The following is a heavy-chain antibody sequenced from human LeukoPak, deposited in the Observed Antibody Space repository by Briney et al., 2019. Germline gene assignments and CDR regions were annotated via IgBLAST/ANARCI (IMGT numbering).Heavy chain of an antibody. J-gene: IGHJ4*02. CDR3: AGGTGAFDY. CDR2: IYHSGST. Sequence: PSETLSLTCTVSGGSISSSSYYWGWIRQPPGKGLEWIGSIYHSGSTYYNPSLKSRVTISVDTSKSQFSLKLSSVTAADTAVYYCAGGTGAFDYWGQGTLVTVSS. CDR1: GGSISSSSYY. V-gene: IGHV4-39*07.